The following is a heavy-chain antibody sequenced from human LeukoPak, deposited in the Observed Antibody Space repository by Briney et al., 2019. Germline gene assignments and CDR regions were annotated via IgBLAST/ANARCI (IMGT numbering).Heavy chain of an antibody. CDR2: INHDGREK. CDR1: GFTFVNSW. J-gene: IGHJ5*02. Sequence: RGSLRLSCAASGFTFVNSWMHWVRQAPGRGLESVANINHDGREKNYVDSVKGRFTISRDNAKNSLFLQMNSLRAEDTAVYYCARGDGWIINLWGQGTLVTVSS. CDR3: ARGDGWIINL. D-gene: IGHD5-12*01. V-gene: IGHV3-7*05.